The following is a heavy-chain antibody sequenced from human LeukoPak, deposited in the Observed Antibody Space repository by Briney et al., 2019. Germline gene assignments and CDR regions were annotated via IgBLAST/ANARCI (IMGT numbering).Heavy chain of an antibody. D-gene: IGHD3-22*01. CDR2: VSSSGYI. CDR1: KFTFSTYS. Sequence: GGSLRLSCVASKFTFSTYSMSWVRQAPGKGLEWVSSVSSSGYISYADSVKGRFTISRDNAKNSLYLQMNSLRAEDTAVYYCARRGYYDSSGYDYWGQGTLVTVSS. J-gene: IGHJ4*02. CDR3: ARRGYYDSSGYDY. V-gene: IGHV3-21*01.